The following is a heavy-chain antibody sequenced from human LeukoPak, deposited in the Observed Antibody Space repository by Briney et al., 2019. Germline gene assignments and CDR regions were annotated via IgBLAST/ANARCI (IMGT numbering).Heavy chain of an antibody. CDR1: GGSISSSSYY. J-gene: IGHJ5*02. D-gene: IGHD4-17*01. Sequence: SETLSLTCTVSGGSISSSSYYWGWIRQPPGKGLEWIGSIYYSGSTYYNPSLKSRVTISVDTSKNQFSLKLSSVTAADTAVYYCAREKLRSWFDPWGRGTLVTVSS. CDR3: AREKLRSWFDP. CDR2: IYYSGST. V-gene: IGHV4-39*02.